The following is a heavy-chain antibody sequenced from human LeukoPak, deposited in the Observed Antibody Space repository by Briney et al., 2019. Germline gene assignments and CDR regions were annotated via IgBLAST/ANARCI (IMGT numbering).Heavy chain of an antibody. V-gene: IGHV4-4*07. J-gene: IGHJ4*02. CDR3: ARELQLRV. Sequence: SSETLSLTCIVSGDSISTYYWSWIRQSAGKGLEWIGRIYTSGGAKYSPSLKSRVSISVDETKNQVSLRLTSVTGADTAVYYCARELQLRVWGQGTLVTVSS. CDR1: GDSISTYY. CDR2: IYTSGGA. D-gene: IGHD1-1*01.